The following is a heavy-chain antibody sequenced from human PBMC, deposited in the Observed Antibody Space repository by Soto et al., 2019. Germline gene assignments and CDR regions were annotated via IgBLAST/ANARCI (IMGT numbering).Heavy chain of an antibody. CDR2: ISYDGSNK. Sequence: PGGSLRLSCAASGFTFSSYGMHWVRQAPGKGLEWVAVISYDGSNKYYADSVKGRFTISRDNSKNTLYLQMNSLRAEDTAVYYCAKDLPPMTSDDYWGQGTLVTVSS. J-gene: IGHJ4*02. CDR3: AKDLPPMTSDDY. V-gene: IGHV3-30*18. D-gene: IGHD4-17*01. CDR1: GFTFSSYG.